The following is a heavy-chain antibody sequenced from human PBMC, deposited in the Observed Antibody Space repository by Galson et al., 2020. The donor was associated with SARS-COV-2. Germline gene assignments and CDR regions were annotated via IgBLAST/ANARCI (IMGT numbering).Heavy chain of an antibody. Sequence: GGSLRLSCAASGFTFSSYAMHWVRQAPGKGLAWVAVISYDGSNKYYADSVKGRFTISRDNSKNTLYLQMNSLRAEDTAVYYCARDVLRFLEWLPGFDPWGQGTLVTVSS. CDR1: GFTFSSYA. J-gene: IGHJ5*02. V-gene: IGHV3-30*01. CDR3: ARDVLRFLEWLPGFDP. D-gene: IGHD3-3*01. CDR2: ISYDGSNK.